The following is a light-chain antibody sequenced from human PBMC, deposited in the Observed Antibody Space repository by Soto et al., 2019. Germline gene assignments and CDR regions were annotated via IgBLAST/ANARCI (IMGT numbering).Light chain of an antibody. CDR3: QHYSAYPFT. CDR2: AAS. CDR1: QDISNY. J-gene: IGKJ3*01. V-gene: IGKV1-16*02. Sequence: DIQMTQSPSSLSASVGDRVTITCRASQDISNYVAWFQQKPGRPPKSLIYAASSLQSGVPSKFSGRGSGTDFPLTISSLQPEDFATYFCQHYSAYPFTFGPGNKVDIK.